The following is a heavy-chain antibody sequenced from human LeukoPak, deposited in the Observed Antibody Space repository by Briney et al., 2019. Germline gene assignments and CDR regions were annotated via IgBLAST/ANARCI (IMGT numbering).Heavy chain of an antibody. CDR1: GYTFSDYY. J-gene: IGHJ6*02. CDR2: IHPNGGAA. V-gene: IGHV1-2*02. D-gene: IGHD1-26*01. Sequence: ASVKVSCKASGYTFSDYYINWVRRAPGQGLEWKGWIHPNGGAATYTQKFQGRVTMTRDTSINTAYMELSRLRSDDTAVYYCARDRGGGRPGWYNGMDVWGQGTTVIVSS. CDR3: ARDRGGGRPGWYNGMDV.